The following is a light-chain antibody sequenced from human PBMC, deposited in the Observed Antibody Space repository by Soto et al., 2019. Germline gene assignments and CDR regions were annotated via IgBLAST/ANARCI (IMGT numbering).Light chain of an antibody. V-gene: IGKV3-15*01. Sequence: DIVLTQSPATLSVGPGARATLSCRASQSVSAGLAWYQQKPGQPPRILIYGASTRATGIPARFSGSGSGTECTLTISSLQSEDFAVYWCQQYNNWPLTFGQGTKVDIK. CDR1: QSVSAG. J-gene: IGKJ1*01. CDR2: GAS. CDR3: QQYNNWPLT.